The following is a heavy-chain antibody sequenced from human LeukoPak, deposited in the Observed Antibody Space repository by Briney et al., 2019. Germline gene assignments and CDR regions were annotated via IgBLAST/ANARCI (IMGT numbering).Heavy chain of an antibody. CDR2: IYHSGST. J-gene: IGHJ4*02. CDR3: ARGYSSSPEYYFDY. CDR1: GGSISSGGYY. D-gene: IGHD6-6*01. V-gene: IGHV4-30-2*01. Sequence: SGTLSLTCTVSGGSISSGGYYWSWIRQPPGKGLEWIGYIYHSGSTYYNPSLKSRVTISVDRSKNQFSLKLSSVTAADTAVYYCARGYSSSPEYYFDYWGQGTLVTVSS.